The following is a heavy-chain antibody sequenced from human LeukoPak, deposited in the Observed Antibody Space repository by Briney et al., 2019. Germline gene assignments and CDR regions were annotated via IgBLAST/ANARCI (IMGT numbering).Heavy chain of an antibody. CDR3: ARQDSRDAFDI. D-gene: IGHD3/OR15-3a*01. Sequence: SESLSLTCLVSGGSVSSGTYYWSWTRQPPGKGLECIGYIYYSGSTNYNPSLKSRVTISVDTSKNQFSLKLSSVTAADTAVYYCARQDSRDAFDIWGQGTMVTVSS. J-gene: IGHJ3*02. CDR1: GGSVSSGTYY. V-gene: IGHV4-61*01. CDR2: IYYSGST.